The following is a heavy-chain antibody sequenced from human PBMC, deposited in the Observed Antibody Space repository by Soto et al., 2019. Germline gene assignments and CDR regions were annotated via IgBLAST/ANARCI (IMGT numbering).Heavy chain of an antibody. CDR1: GGSISSYY. V-gene: IGHV4-59*01. CDR2: IYYSGST. J-gene: IGHJ6*04. CDR3: ARTSRRYFTGYRKDV. D-gene: IGHD1-26*01. Sequence: SETLSLTCTVSGGSISSYYWSWIRQPPGKGLEWIGYIYYSGSTNYNPSLKSRVTISVDTSKDQFSLKLSSVTAADTAVYYCARTSRRYFTGYRKDVMHKVTTGTVAS.